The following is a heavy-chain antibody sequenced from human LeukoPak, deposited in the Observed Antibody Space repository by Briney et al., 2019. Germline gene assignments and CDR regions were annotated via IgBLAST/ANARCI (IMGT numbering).Heavy chain of an antibody. J-gene: IGHJ3*02. CDR1: GDILTELS. CDR3: ATARGWAFDI. D-gene: IGHD5-12*01. CDR2: FDPEDGET. Sequence: VASVKVSCKVSGDILTELSMHWVRQAPGEGLEWMGGFDPEDGETIYAQKFQGRVTMTEDTSTDTAYMELSSLRSEETAVYYCATARGWAFDIWGQGTMVTVSS. V-gene: IGHV1-24*01.